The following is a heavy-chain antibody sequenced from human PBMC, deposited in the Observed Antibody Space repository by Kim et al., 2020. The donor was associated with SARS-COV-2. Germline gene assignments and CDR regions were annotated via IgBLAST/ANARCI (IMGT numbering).Heavy chain of an antibody. J-gene: IGHJ4*02. Sequence: DSVKGRFTISRDNSKNTLYLQMSSLRAEDTAVYYCVKDMWVTTPGGELDYWGQGTLVTVSS. CDR3: VKDMWVTTPGGELDY. V-gene: IGHV3-64D*09. D-gene: IGHD4-17*01.